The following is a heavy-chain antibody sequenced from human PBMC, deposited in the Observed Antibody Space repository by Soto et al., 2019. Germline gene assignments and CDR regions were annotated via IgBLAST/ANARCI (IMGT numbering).Heavy chain of an antibody. Sequence: FALGMSIVNWVRQAPGKGLEWVASISSGGSYIKYADSVKGRFTISRDNAKNSVSLQMNSLRVEDTAIYYCTRDQGGSYDSWFDPWGQGTLVTVSS. D-gene: IGHD1-26*01. CDR2: ISSGGSYI. CDR3: TRDQGGSYDSWFDP. V-gene: IGHV3-21*01. J-gene: IGHJ5*02. CDR1: FALGMSI.